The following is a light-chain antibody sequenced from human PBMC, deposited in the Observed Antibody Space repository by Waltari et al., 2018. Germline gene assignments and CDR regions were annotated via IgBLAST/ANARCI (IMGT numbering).Light chain of an antibody. Sequence: IQVTQSPTLSASVGDRVNITCRTSESVNRHLAWYQQKPGRAPNLLIYKASTLETGAPSKFSGSGSGTEFSLTITNLQRDDFATYFCQHYDSYQYAFGPGTKLEIK. V-gene: IGKV1-5*03. J-gene: IGKJ2*01. CDR2: KAS. CDR3: QHYDSYQYA. CDR1: ESVNRH.